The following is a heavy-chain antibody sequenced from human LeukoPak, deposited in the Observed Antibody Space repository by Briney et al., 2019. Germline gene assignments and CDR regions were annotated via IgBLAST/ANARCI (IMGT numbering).Heavy chain of an antibody. Sequence: SETLSLTCSVSGDSLNSSRHYWGWIRQPPGKGLEWIGNFYYRGNTYYNPSLKSRVTISVDPSKNQFSLKLTSVTAADTAVYYCARRRWLQEIDYWGQGTLVTVSS. D-gene: IGHD5-24*01. CDR2: FYYRGNT. CDR3: ARRRWLQEIDY. CDR1: GDSLNSSRHY. V-gene: IGHV4-39*01. J-gene: IGHJ4*02.